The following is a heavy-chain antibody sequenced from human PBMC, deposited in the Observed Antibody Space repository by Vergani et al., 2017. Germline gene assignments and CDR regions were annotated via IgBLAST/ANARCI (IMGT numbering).Heavy chain of an antibody. CDR1: GFTFSSYA. Sequence: EVQLLESGGGLVQPGGSLRLSCAASGFTFSSYAMSWVRQAPGKGLEWVSAISGSGGSTYYADSVKGRFTISRANSKNTLYLQMNSLRAEDTAVYYCAKDLPFSHYGGNSGDIVDYWGEGTLVTVSS. CDR3: AKDLPFSHYGGNSGDIVDY. D-gene: IGHD4-23*01. V-gene: IGHV3-23*01. J-gene: IGHJ4*02. CDR2: ISGSGGST.